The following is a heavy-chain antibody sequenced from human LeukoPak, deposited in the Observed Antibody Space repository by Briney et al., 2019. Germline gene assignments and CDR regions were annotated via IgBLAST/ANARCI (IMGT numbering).Heavy chain of an antibody. V-gene: IGHV4-30-4*01. D-gene: IGHD5-12*01. CDR2: IYYSGST. CDR3: AREWSGYDLYYFDY. J-gene: IGHJ4*02. CDR1: GGSISSGDYY. Sequence: SQTLSLTCTVSGGSISSGDYYWSWLRQPPGKGLEWIGYIYYSGSTYYNPSLKSRVTISVDTSKNQFSLKLSSVTAADTAVYYCAREWSGYDLYYFDYWGQGTLVTVSS.